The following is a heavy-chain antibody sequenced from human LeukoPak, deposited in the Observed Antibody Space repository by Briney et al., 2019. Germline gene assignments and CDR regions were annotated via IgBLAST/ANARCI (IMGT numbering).Heavy chain of an antibody. CDR3: ARCSLYCSSTSCYSYYYYYMDV. J-gene: IGHJ6*03. Sequence: PSQTLSLTCTVSGGSISSSSYYWGWIRQPPGKGLEWIGSIYYSGSTYYNPSLKSRVTISVDTSKNQFSLKLSSVTAADTAVYYCARCSLYCSSTSCYSYYYYYMDVWGKGTTVTVSS. CDR1: GGSISSSSYY. D-gene: IGHD2-2*02. V-gene: IGHV4-39*01. CDR2: IYYSGST.